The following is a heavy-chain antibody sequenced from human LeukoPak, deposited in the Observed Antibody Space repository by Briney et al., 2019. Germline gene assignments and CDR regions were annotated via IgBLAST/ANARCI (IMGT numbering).Heavy chain of an antibody. CDR3: ARDLTASPSYYYDSSVVF. CDR1: GYTFTGYY. CDR2: INPNSGGT. Sequence: ASVKVSCKASGYTFTGYYMHWVRQAPGQGLEWMGWINPNSGGTNYAQKFQGRVTMTRGTSISTAYMELSRLRSDDTAVYYCARDLTASPSYYYDSSVVFWGQGTLVTGFS. J-gene: IGHJ4*01. D-gene: IGHD3-22*01. V-gene: IGHV1-2*02.